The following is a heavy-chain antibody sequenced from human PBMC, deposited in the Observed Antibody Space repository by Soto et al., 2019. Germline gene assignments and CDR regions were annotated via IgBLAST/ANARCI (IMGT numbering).Heavy chain of an antibody. D-gene: IGHD3-22*01. CDR1: GGSVSSGSYY. Sequence: PSETLSLTCTVSGGSVSSGSYYWSWIRQPPGKGLEWIGYIYYSGSTNYNPSLKSRVTISVDTSKNQFSLKLSSVTAADTAVYYFARDGYYDSSGYYHYGMDVWGQGTTVTVSS. J-gene: IGHJ6*02. V-gene: IGHV4-61*01. CDR3: ARDGYYDSSGYYHYGMDV. CDR2: IYYSGST.